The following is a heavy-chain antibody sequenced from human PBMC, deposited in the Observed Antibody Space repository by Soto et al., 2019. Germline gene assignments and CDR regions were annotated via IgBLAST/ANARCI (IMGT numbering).Heavy chain of an antibody. D-gene: IGHD5-18*01. Sequence: PGESLKISCKGSGYSFTSYWIGWVRQMPGKGLEWMGIIYPGDSDTRYSPSFQGQVTISADKSISTAYLQWSSLKASDTAMYYCARLDSRRERADYYYGMGVWGQGTTVTVAS. CDR3: ARLDSRRERADYYYGMGV. CDR1: GYSFTSYW. J-gene: IGHJ6*02. CDR2: IYPGDSDT. V-gene: IGHV5-51*01.